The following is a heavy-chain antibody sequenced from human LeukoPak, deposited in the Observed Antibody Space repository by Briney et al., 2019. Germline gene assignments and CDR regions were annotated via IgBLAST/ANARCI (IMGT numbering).Heavy chain of an antibody. CDR1: GGTFSSYA. J-gene: IGHJ4*02. CDR2: IIPIFGIA. Sequence: SVKVSCKASGGTFSSYAISWVRQAPGQGLEWMGRIIPIFGIANYAQKFQGRVTITADRSTSTAYMELSSLRSEDTAVYYCARDPRYCSSTSCYIDYWGQGTLVTVSS. D-gene: IGHD2-2*02. V-gene: IGHV1-69*04. CDR3: ARDPRYCSSTSCYIDY.